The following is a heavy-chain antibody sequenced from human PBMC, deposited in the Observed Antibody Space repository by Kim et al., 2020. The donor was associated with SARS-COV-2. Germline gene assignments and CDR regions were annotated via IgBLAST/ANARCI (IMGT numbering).Heavy chain of an antibody. CDR2: MNPNSGNT. D-gene: IGHD3-22*01. CDR1: GYTFTSYD. V-gene: IGHV1-8*01. Sequence: ASVKVSCKASGYTFTSYDINWVRQATGQGLEWMGWMNPNSGNTGYAQKFQGRVTMTRNTSISTAYMDLSSLRSEYTAVYYCARGPVSPIVVNYYDSSGYYDYWGQGTLVTVSS. CDR3: ARGPVSPIVVNYYDSSGYYDY. J-gene: IGHJ4*02.